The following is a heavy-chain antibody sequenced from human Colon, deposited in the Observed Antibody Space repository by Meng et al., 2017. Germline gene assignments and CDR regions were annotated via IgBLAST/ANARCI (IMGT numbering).Heavy chain of an antibody. CDR2: IHSSWNT. J-gene: IGHJ4*02. V-gene: IGHV4-30-4*01. Sequence: QLQEQGPGLVKPSQNISLNCSISTGSINSADSYWNWIIKPPANRPEGLGYIHSSWNTYYSPSLKSRLAMSLDTTKTQFSLKLTSVTAADTAVYYWARNPVIPGARTFDFWGQGALVTVSS. CDR1: TGSINSADSY. CDR3: ARNPVIPGARTFDF. D-gene: IGHD2-2*01.